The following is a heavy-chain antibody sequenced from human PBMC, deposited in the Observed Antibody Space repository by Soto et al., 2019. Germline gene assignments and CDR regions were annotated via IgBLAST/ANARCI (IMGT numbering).Heavy chain of an antibody. CDR2: ISSSSSTI. J-gene: IGHJ4*02. Sequence: EVQLVESGGGLVQPGGSLRLSCAASGFTLSSYSMNWVRQAPGKGLEWVSYISSSSSTIYYADSVKGRFTISRDNAKNSLYLQMNSLRDEDTAVYYCARDSPLLGESYPAFDYWGQGTLVTVSS. D-gene: IGHD3-10*01. CDR1: GFTLSSYS. CDR3: ARDSPLLGESYPAFDY. V-gene: IGHV3-48*02.